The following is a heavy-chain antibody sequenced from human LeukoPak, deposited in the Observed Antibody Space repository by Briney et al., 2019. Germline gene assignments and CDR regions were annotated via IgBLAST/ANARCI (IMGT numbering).Heavy chain of an antibody. Sequence: PSETLSLTCTVSGASNNTDNYWGWIRQSPGKGLELIGSVHFSGATHYNPSLKSRVAIALDTSKNQFSLELNPVTAADTAIYYCAKHRMWLVGLDYWGQGTLVTVSS. D-gene: IGHD6-19*01. CDR1: GASNNTDNY. CDR3: AKHRMWLVGLDY. V-gene: IGHV4-39*01. J-gene: IGHJ4*02. CDR2: VHFSGAT.